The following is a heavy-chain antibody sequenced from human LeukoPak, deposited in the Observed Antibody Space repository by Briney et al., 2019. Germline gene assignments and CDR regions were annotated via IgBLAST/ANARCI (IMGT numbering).Heavy chain of an antibody. CDR2: ISSSGSTI. D-gene: IGHD6-19*01. J-gene: IGHJ4*02. V-gene: IGHV3-48*04. Sequence: GGSLRLSCAASGFTFSSYGMHWVRQAPGKGLEWVSYISSSGSTIYYADSVKGRFTISRDNAKNSLSLQMNSLRAEDTAVYYCARHYSSGWYRYFDYWGQGTLVTVSS. CDR1: GFTFSSYG. CDR3: ARHYSSGWYRYFDY.